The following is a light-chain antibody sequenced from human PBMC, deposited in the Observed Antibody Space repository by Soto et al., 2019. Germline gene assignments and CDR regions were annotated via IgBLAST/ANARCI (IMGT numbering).Light chain of an antibody. CDR2: GAS. CDR3: QQYNGWPFT. CDR1: QSVSSQ. V-gene: IGKV3-15*01. J-gene: IGKJ2*01. Sequence: EIVMTQSPATLSVSPGERATLSCRASQSVSSQLAWYQQKPGQAPRLLIYGASTRATGVPARFSGSGSGTEFTLTISSLQSEDFAVYYCQQYNGWPFTFGQGTKLEIK.